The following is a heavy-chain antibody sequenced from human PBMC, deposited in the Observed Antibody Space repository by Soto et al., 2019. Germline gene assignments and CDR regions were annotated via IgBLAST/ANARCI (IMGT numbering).Heavy chain of an antibody. D-gene: IGHD3-16*01. CDR2: VKQDGSDR. CDR1: GFTFSKSW. V-gene: IGHV3-7*04. CDR3: ARGGGNFDH. Sequence: EVQLVESGGGLVQPGGSLRLTCVASGFTFSKSWMSWVRQAPGRGLEWVANVKQDGSDRYYVDPVKGRFTISRDNAKNLLDLQMGSRRAGETAVYYWARGGGNFDHWGQGTLVTVSS. J-gene: IGHJ4*02.